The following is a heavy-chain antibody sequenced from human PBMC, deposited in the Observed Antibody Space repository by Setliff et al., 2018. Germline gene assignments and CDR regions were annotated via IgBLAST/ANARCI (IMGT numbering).Heavy chain of an antibody. V-gene: IGHV1-8*02. CDR3: ARGQLAVAGSAVDY. J-gene: IGHJ4*02. CDR2: MSPNSGDT. CDR1: GYTFTNYD. Sequence: ASVKVSCKASGYTFTNYDINWVRQATGQGLEWMGWMSPNSGDTGYAQKFQGRVTMTRDTSINTAYMEVSSLRSEDTAVYYCARGQLAVAGSAVDYWGQGTLVTSPQ. D-gene: IGHD6-19*01.